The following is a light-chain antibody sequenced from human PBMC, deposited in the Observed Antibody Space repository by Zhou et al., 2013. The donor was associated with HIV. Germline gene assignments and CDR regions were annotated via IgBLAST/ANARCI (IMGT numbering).Light chain of an antibody. Sequence: DIQLTQSPSFLSASVGDRVTITCRASQGISSYLAWYQQKPGKAPQLLIYAASTLQSGVPSRFSGSGSGTEFTLTINSLQPEDFATYYCQQLNGYPQTFGQGTKVKVK. CDR3: QQLNGYPQT. CDR2: AAS. J-gene: IGKJ1*01. V-gene: IGKV1-9*01. CDR1: QGISSY.